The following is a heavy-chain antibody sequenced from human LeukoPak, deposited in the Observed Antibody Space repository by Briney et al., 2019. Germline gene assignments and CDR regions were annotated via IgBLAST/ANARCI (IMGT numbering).Heavy chain of an antibody. V-gene: IGHV3-23*01. CDR2: ISGSGGST. CDR1: GFTFSSYA. CDR3: ARDAYYYDSSGYYYVDYFDY. Sequence: GGSLRLSCAASGFTFSSYAMSWVRQAPGKGLEWVSAISGSGGSTYYADSVKGRFTISRDNAKNSLYLQMNSLRAEDTAVYYCARDAYYYDSSGYYYVDYFDYWGQGTLVTVSS. J-gene: IGHJ4*02. D-gene: IGHD3-22*01.